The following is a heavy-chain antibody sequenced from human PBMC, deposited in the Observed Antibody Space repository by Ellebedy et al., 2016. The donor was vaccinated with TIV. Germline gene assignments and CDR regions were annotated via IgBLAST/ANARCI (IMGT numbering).Heavy chain of an antibody. D-gene: IGHD4-17*01. CDR2: ISGSGDRT. CDR1: GFTFSIYA. Sequence: PGGSLRLSCAASGFTFSIYAMSWVRQAPGKGLEWVSLISGSGDRTYYADSVKGRFTISRDNSKDTLYVQMNSLRAEDTAVYYCAKEAWDGDYYFDYWGQGILVTVSS. J-gene: IGHJ4*02. CDR3: AKEAWDGDYYFDY. V-gene: IGHV3-23*01.